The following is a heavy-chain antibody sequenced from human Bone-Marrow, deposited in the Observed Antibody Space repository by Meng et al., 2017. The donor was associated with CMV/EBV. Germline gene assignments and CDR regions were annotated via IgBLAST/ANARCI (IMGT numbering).Heavy chain of an antibody. V-gene: IGHV1-2*02. J-gene: IGHJ5*02. CDR1: GYTFTGYY. D-gene: IGHD2-2*01. CDR3: ARDFTDIVVVPAAMGWFDP. CDR2: INPNSGGT. Sequence: ASVKVSCKASGYTFTGYYMHWVRQAPGQGLEWMGWINPNSGGTNYAQQFQGRVTMTRDTSISTAYMELSRLRSDDTAVYYCARDFTDIVVVPAAMGWFDPWGQGTLVTVSS.